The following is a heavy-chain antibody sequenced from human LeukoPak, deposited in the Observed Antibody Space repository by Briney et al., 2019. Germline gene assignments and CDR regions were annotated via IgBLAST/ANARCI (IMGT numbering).Heavy chain of an antibody. J-gene: IGHJ2*01. CDR2: ISIYDNNT. CDR1: GYIFPNYG. D-gene: IGHD3-3*01. V-gene: IGHV1-18*01. Sequence: GASVKVSCEASGYIFPNYGISWVRQAPGQGLEWMGWISIYDNNTNYAQKFQGRVTMTTDTSTSTAYMELRSLRSDDTAVYYCARSSLTIFGVVHWYFDLWGRGTLVTVSS. CDR3: ARSSLTIFGVVHWYFDL.